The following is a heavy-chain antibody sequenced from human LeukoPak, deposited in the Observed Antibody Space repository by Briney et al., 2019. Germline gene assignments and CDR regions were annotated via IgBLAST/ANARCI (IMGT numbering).Heavy chain of an antibody. Sequence: PGGSLRLSCAASGVTFSSYAMSWVRQAPGKGLEWVSAISGSGGSTYYADSVKGRFTISRDNSKNTLYLQMNSLRAEDTAVYYCAKGRSKNYYYMDVWGKGTTVTISS. D-gene: IGHD4-11*01. CDR3: AKGRSKNYYYMDV. CDR1: GVTFSSYA. CDR2: ISGSGGST. V-gene: IGHV3-23*01. J-gene: IGHJ6*03.